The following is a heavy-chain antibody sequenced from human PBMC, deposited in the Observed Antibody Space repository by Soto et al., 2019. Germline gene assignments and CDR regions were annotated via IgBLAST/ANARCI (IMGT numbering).Heavy chain of an antibody. V-gene: IGHV1-69*13. CDR2: IIPIFGTA. CDR1: GGTFSSYA. CDR3: ASSYDSSGYESV. D-gene: IGHD3-22*01. J-gene: IGHJ4*02. Sequence: WASVKVSCKASGGTFSSYAISWVRQAPGQGLEWMGGIIPIFGTANYAQKFQGRVTITADESTSTAYMELSSLRSEDTAVYYCASSYDSSGYESVWGQGTLVTVSS.